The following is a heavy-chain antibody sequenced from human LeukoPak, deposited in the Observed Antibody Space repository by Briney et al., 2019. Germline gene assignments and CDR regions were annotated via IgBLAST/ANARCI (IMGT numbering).Heavy chain of an antibody. J-gene: IGHJ4*02. CDR2: ISYSGNT. V-gene: IGHV4-59*08. CDR1: GGSIRNYC. CDR3: ARHSSWYYDFDY. Sequence: PSETLSLICSVSGGSIRNYCWSWSRQPPGKGLEWIGYISYSGNTNYNPSLNSRLTISVDLSTNQFSLKLTSVTGADTAVYYCARHSSWYYDFDYWGQGTLVTVSS. D-gene: IGHD6-13*01.